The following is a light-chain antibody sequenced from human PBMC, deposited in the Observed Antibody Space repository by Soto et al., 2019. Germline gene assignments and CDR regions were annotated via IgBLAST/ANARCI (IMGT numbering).Light chain of an antibody. Sequence: EIVMTQSPASLSVSPGDGATLSCRASHSVASNVAWYQQKPGQGPRLLIHGASTRAVGVPARFSGSGSGTDFTLTTSSLQSEDFAVYYCQQYHNWPPQYTFGQGTKLQIK. CDR3: QQYHNWPPQYT. CDR1: HSVASN. CDR2: GAS. J-gene: IGKJ2*01. V-gene: IGKV3-15*01.